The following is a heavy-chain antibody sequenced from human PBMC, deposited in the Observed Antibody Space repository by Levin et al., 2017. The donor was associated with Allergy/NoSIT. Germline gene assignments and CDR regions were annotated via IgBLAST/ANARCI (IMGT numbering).Heavy chain of an antibody. CDR2: IFPGDSDT. D-gene: IGHD6-13*01. CDR1: GYSFTNNW. J-gene: IGHJ4*02. CDR3: ATTSAAGALYYFDH. V-gene: IGHV5-51*01. Sequence: GGSLRLSCKGSGYSFTNNWIGWVRQMPGKGLEWMGIIFPGDSDTRYSPSFQGRVTISVDKSGSTAYLQWTSLEASDTAIYYCATTSAAGALYYFDHWGQGTLVTVSS.